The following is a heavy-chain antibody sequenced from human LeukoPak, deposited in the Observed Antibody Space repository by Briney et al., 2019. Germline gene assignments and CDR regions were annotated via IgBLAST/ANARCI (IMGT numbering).Heavy chain of an antibody. V-gene: IGHV5-10-1*01. CDR1: GYSFTSYW. D-gene: IGHD3-10*01. CDR3: AVWFGELYSPNYYYYGMDV. Sequence: GESLKISCKGSGYSFTSYWISWMRQMPGKGLEWTGRMDPSDSYTNYSPSFQGHVTISADKSISTAYLQWSSLKASDTAMYYCAVWFGELYSPNYYYYGMDVWGKGTTVTVSS. CDR2: MDPSDSYT. J-gene: IGHJ6*04.